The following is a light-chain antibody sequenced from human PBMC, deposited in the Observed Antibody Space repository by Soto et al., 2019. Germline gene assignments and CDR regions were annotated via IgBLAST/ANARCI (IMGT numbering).Light chain of an antibody. CDR2: NTN. J-gene: IGLJ2*01. Sequence: QSVLTQPPSASGTPGQRVTISCSGSSSNIGSKPVNWYQQLPGAAPKLLIHNTNQRPSGVPDRFSGSKSGTSASLASSGLQYDDEAHYYCAAWDDSLNGLVFGGGTKLTVL. CDR1: SSNIGSKP. CDR3: AAWDDSLNGLV. V-gene: IGLV1-44*01.